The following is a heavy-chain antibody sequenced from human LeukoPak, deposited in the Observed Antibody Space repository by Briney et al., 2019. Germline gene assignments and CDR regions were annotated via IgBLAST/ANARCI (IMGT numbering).Heavy chain of an antibody. Sequence: GGSLRLSCAASGFTFSSYWMSWVRQAPGKGLEWVANIKQDGSEKYYVDSVKGRFTISRDNAKNSLYLQMNSLRAEDTAVYYCARLVVPAATYYYYYYMDVWGKGTTVTVSS. CDR3: ARLVVPAATYYYYYYMDV. CDR1: GFTFSSYW. CDR2: IKQDGSEK. V-gene: IGHV3-7*01. J-gene: IGHJ6*03. D-gene: IGHD2-2*01.